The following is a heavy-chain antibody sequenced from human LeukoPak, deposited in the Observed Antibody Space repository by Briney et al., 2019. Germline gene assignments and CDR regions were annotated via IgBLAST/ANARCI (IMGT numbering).Heavy chain of an antibody. CDR3: ARGEYSSSSRAWYFDL. D-gene: IGHD6-6*01. CDR2: INHSGST. J-gene: IGHJ2*01. V-gene: IGHV4-34*01. Sequence: SETLSLTCAVYGGSFSGYYWSWIRQPPGKGLEWIGEINHSGSTNYNPSLKSRVTMSVDTSKNQFSLKLSSVTAADTAVYYCARGEYSSSSRAWYFDLWGRGTLVTVSS. CDR1: GGSFSGYY.